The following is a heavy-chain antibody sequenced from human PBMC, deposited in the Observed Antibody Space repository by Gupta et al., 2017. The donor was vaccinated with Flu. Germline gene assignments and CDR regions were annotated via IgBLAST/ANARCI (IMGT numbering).Heavy chain of an antibody. Sequence: QVQLQQWGAGLLKPSETLSLTCAVYGGSFSGYYWSWIRQPPGKGLEWIGEINHSGSTNYNPSLKSRVTISVDTSKNQFSLKLSSVTAADTAVYYCARGIFGGTTVTTFRAREFRYFDLWGRGTLVTVSS. V-gene: IGHV4-34*01. CDR1: GGSFSGYY. J-gene: IGHJ2*01. CDR3: ARGIFGGTTVTTFRAREFRYFDL. CDR2: INHSGST. D-gene: IGHD4-17*01.